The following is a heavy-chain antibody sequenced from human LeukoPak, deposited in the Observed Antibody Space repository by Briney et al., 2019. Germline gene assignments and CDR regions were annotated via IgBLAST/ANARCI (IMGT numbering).Heavy chain of an antibody. V-gene: IGHV4-4*07. J-gene: IGHJ6*02. CDR1: GGSISSYY. CDR2: IYTSGST. CDR3: ARGRIAKIVVVHSFHYGMDV. Sequence: PSETLSLTCTVSGGSISSYYWSWIRQPAGKGLEWIGRIYTSGSTNYNPSLKSRVTMSVDTSKNQFSLKLSSVTAADTAVYYCARGRIAKIVVVHSFHYGMDVWGQGTTVTVSS. D-gene: IGHD3-22*01.